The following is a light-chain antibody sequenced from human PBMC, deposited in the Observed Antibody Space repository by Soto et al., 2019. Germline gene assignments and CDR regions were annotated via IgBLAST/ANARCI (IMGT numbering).Light chain of an antibody. CDR3: AAWDDSLRGFYV. CDR1: SSNIGSNS. CDR2: RND. Sequence: QSVLTQPPSASGTPGQRVTVSCSGSSSNIGSNSVYWYQQLPGTAPKLLIYRNDQRPSGVPDRFSGSKSGTSASLAISGLRSEDEADYYCAAWDDSLRGFYVFGTGTRSPS. V-gene: IGLV1-47*01. J-gene: IGLJ1*01.